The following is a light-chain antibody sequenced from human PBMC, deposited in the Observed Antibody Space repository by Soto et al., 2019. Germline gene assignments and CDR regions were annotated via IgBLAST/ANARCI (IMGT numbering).Light chain of an antibody. CDR2: GAS. CDR3: QHYSTSAFT. CDR1: QSVSNY. V-gene: IGKV3-20*01. Sequence: EIVLTHSPGTLSLSPGERATLSCRASQSVSNYLVWYRQRPGQAPRLLIHGASIRATGIPDRFSGSGSGTDFTLTISRLEPEDFAVYYCQHYSTSAFTFGPGTKVDIK. J-gene: IGKJ3*01.